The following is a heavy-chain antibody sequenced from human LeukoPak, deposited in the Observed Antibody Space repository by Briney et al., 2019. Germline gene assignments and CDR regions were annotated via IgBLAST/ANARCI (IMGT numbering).Heavy chain of an antibody. J-gene: IGHJ4*02. Sequence: GGSLRLSCAASGFTFRNHAMSWVRQTPGKGLEWVSTISGRDHTTYYADSVKGRFTISRDNSKNTLYLQMNSLRAEDTAVYYCAKGGGFGDYGSYYFDYWGQGTLVTVSS. CDR2: ISGRDHTT. CDR3: AKGGGFGDYGSYYFDY. D-gene: IGHD4-17*01. V-gene: IGHV3-23*01. CDR1: GFTFRNHA.